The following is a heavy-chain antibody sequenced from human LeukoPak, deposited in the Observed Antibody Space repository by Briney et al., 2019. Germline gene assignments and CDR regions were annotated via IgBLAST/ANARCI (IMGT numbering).Heavy chain of an antibody. D-gene: IGHD3-3*01. CDR1: GYTFTGYY. CDR2: INPNSGGT. V-gene: IGHV1-2*02. J-gene: IGHJ4*02. Sequence: ASVKVSCKASGYTFTGYYIHWVRQAPGQGLEWMGWINPNSGGTNYAQKFQGRVTMTRDTSISTAYMELSRLRSDDTAVYYCARDSVDFWSGYSKKYWGQGTLVTVSS. CDR3: ARDSVDFWSGYSKKY.